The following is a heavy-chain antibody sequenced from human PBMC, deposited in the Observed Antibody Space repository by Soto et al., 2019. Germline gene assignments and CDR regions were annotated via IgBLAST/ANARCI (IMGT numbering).Heavy chain of an antibody. D-gene: IGHD3-22*01. V-gene: IGHV4-38-2*01. Sequence: LSLPCDVSGHFISNGYWWGWVRQPPGKGLEWIGSLSHGGRTYYNPSLKSRVTISIDTSKNHLSLRLTSVTAADTAVYYCARDDRSYDSIGLDYGLDVWGQGTTVTVSS. CDR2: LSHGGRT. CDR1: GHFISNGYW. CDR3: ARDDRSYDSIGLDYGLDV. J-gene: IGHJ6*02.